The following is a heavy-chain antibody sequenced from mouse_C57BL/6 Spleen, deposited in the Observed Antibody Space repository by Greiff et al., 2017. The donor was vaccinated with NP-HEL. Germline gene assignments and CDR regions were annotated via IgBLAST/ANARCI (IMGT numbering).Heavy chain of an antibody. CDR3: ARGNYDPYFDY. CDR1: GYSITSGYY. J-gene: IGHJ2*01. D-gene: IGHD2-4*01. V-gene: IGHV3-6*01. CDR2: ISYDGSN. Sequence: QSGPGLVKPSQSLSLTCSVTGYSITSGYYWNWIRQFPGNKLEWMGYISYDGSNNYNPSLKNRISITRDTSKNQFFLKLNSVTTEDTATYYCARGNYDPYFDYWGQGTTLTVSS.